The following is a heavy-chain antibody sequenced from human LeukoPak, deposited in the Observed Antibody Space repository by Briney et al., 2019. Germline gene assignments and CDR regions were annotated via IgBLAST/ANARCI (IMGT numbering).Heavy chain of an antibody. CDR3: AREADYGAYYFDY. CDR2: ISYDGSNK. D-gene: IGHD4-17*01. J-gene: IGHJ4*02. CDR1: GFTFSSYA. Sequence: GGSLRLSCAASGFTFSSYAMHWVRQAPGKEPEWVAVISYDGSNKYYADSVKGRFTISRDNSKNTLYLQMNSLRAEDTAVYYCAREADYGAYYFDYWGQGTLVTVSS. V-gene: IGHV3-30-3*01.